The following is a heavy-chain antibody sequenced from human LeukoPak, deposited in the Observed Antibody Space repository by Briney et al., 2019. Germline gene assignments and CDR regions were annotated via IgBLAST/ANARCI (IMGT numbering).Heavy chain of an antibody. Sequence: PGGTLRLSCAASGFTFSSYGMSWVRQAPGKGLEWVSAISGSGGSTYYADSVKGRSTISRDNSKNTLYLQMNSLRAEDTAVYYCAKAPGSGSSDAFDIWGQGTMVTVSS. CDR3: AKAPGSGSSDAFDI. V-gene: IGHV3-23*01. D-gene: IGHD1-26*01. J-gene: IGHJ3*02. CDR1: GFTFSSYG. CDR2: ISGSGGST.